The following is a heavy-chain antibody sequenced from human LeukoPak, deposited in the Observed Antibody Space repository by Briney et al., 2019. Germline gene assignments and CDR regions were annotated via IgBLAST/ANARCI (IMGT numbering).Heavy chain of an antibody. V-gene: IGHV3-21*01. CDR1: GFTFSSYS. CDR2: ISSSSSYM. Sequence: GGSLRLSCAASGFTFSSYSMNWVRQAPGKGLEWVSSISSSSSYMYYADSVKGRFTISRDNAKNSLYLQMNSLRAEDTAVYYCARAPYVYSGHHDYWGQGTLVTVSS. CDR3: ARAPYVYSGHHDY. D-gene: IGHD3-16*01. J-gene: IGHJ4*02.